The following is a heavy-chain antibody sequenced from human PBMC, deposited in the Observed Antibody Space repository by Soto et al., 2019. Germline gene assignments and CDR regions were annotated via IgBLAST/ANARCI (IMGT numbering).Heavy chain of an antibody. D-gene: IGHD1-26*01. CDR2: ISYTGDT. V-gene: IGHV4-61*01. Sequence: SETLSLTCSVSGDSVSSDRYFWTWIRQPPGKGLEWIAYISYTGDTNYNPSLKSRVTISVDTSRNQFSLTLTSVTAADTAVYFGARIVVGATVDLWGQGSLVTVSS. CDR3: ARIVVGATVDL. CDR1: GDSVSSDRYF. J-gene: IGHJ5*02.